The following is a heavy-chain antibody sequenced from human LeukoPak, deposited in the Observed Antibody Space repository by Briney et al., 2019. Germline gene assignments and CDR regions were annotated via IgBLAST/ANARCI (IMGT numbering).Heavy chain of an antibody. CDR2: IYHSGDT. J-gene: IGHJ4*02. CDR1: GDSIYTYY. V-gene: IGHV4-59*01. CDR3: AKDSVRSSGWFYFDY. D-gene: IGHD6-19*01. Sequence: SETLSLTCTVSGDSIYTYYWSWIRQPPGKGLEYIGYIYHSGDTYYNPSLKSRVTMSVDTSNNQFSLRLSSVTAADTAVYYCAKDSVRSSGWFYFDYWGQGTLVTVSS.